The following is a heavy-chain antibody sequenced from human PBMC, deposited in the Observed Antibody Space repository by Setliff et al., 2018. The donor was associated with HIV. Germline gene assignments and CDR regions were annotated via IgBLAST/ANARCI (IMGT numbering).Heavy chain of an antibody. Sequence: SGESLKISCAASGFTFSDYYMSWIRQAPGKGLEWVSYISNSFTYTNYADSVKGRFTISRDNAKNSLHLQMNSLRAEDTAVYYCARPSVDSSGGDAFDIWGQGTMVTVSS. CDR3: ARPSVDSSGGDAFDI. CDR1: GFTFSDYY. CDR2: ISNSFTYT. J-gene: IGHJ3*02. V-gene: IGHV3-11*03. D-gene: IGHD3-22*01.